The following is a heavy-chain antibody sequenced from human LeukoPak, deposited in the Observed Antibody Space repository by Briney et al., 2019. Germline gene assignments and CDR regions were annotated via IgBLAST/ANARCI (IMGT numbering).Heavy chain of an antibody. D-gene: IGHD3-3*01. Sequence: GGSLRLSCAASGFSVISNSMSWVRQAPGKGLQWVSTISSSGNTYYADSVKGRFTISRHNPKNTLFLQMNSLRDEDTAVYYCAREAYYDFWSGYRDPYYDGMDVWGQGTTVTVSS. CDR2: ISSSGNT. V-gene: IGHV3-53*04. CDR1: GFSVISNS. J-gene: IGHJ6*02. CDR3: AREAYYDFWSGYRDPYYDGMDV.